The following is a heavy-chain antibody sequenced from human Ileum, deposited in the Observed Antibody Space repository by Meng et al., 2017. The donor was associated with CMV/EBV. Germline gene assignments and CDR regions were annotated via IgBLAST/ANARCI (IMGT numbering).Heavy chain of an antibody. Sequence: PGRSLRLSCVVSGFTCSKYAMHWVRQTPGKGLEWVAVITYDGSNKYYAGSVKGRFIISRDNSKNMLFLQMNSLRTEDTAVYYCASHGPWGQGTLVTVSS. CDR1: GFTCSKYA. V-gene: IGHV3-30-3*01. J-gene: IGHJ5*02. CDR2: ITYDGSNK. CDR3: ASHGP.